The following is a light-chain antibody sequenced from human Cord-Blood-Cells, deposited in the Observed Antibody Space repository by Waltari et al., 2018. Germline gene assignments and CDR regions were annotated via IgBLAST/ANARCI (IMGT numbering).Light chain of an antibody. CDR2: DAS. CDR3: QQRSNWIT. V-gene: IGKV3-11*01. Sequence: IVFTQSPATLPFSPRERATLSCRASQSVSSYLAWYQQKPGQARRLLIYDASNSATGIPARFSGSGSGTDFTLTISSLAPEDFAVDYCQQRSNWITFGGGTKVEIK. CDR1: QSVSSY. J-gene: IGKJ4*01.